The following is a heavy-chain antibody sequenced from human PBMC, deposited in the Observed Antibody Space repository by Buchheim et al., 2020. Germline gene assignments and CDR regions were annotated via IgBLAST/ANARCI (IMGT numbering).Heavy chain of an antibody. CDR2: ISSAGNK. Sequence: QVQLVESGGGVVQPGRSLRLSCGASGFTFSNSGMHWVRQAPGKGLEWVAVISSAGNKIYADSVKGRFTISRDNSKNTVDLQMNSLRPEDTAVYYCAKEQEGYWGQGTL. J-gene: IGHJ4*02. CDR1: GFTFSNSG. V-gene: IGHV3-30*18. CDR3: AKEQEGY.